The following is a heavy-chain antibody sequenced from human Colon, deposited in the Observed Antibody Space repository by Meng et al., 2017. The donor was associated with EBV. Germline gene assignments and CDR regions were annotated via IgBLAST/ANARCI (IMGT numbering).Heavy chain of an antibody. D-gene: IGHD2-21*02. J-gene: IGHJ4*02. CDR1: GGTSSGWTW. Sequence: SGPGRASLGRPVHLTGTVSGGTSSGWTWCRWVRHPAGKGLGWIGEISHFGSTKYTPSLKGRVTISVDESTNTVYLGLSSVTAADTAVYYCARVGAYCGGDCYLPRWGQGTLVTVSS. CDR2: ISHFGST. CDR3: ARVGAYCGGDCYLPR. V-gene: IGHV4-4*02.